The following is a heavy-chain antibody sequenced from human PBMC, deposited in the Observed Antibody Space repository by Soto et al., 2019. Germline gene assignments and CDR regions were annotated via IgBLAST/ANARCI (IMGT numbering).Heavy chain of an antibody. D-gene: IGHD3-3*01. CDR3: ARDRSTIYGVVTPIDY. J-gene: IGHJ4*02. V-gene: IGHV3-48*02. Sequence: EGSLRVCCEVSGFTFSPYSMNWVRQAPGKGLEWISYISSGGDTIYYADSVRGRFTVSRDNTKNSLYLQMDSLRDEDTAVYYCARDRSTIYGVVTPIDYWGQGTLVTVSS. CDR2: ISSGGDTI. CDR1: GFTFSPYS.